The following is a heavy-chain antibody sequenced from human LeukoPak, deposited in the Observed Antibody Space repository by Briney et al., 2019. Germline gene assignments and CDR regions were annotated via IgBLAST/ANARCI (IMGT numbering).Heavy chain of an antibody. CDR1: GLTFSDYH. D-gene: IGHD3-3*01. CDR3: ATVHFGYFTF. J-gene: IGHJ4*02. V-gene: IGHV3-11*01. Sequence: GGSLRLSCAASGLTFSDYHMSWIRQALGKGLEWVSHISDNGRTKYYANSVQGRFTVSRDNAKNSLYLQMNSLRADDTAVYYCATVHFGYFTFWGQGTLVPVSS. CDR2: ISDNGRTK.